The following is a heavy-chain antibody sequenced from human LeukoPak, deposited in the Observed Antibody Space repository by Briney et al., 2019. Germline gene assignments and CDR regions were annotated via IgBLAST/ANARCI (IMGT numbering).Heavy chain of an antibody. D-gene: IGHD3-3*01. CDR2: INHSGST. V-gene: IGHV4-34*01. Sequence: SETLSLTCAVYGGSFSGYYWSWIRQPPGKRLEWIGEINHSGSTNYNPSLKSRVTISVDTSKNQFSLKLSSVTAADTAVYYCARGRAITIFGVVIRTHWFDPWGQGTLVTVSS. J-gene: IGHJ5*02. CDR3: ARGRAITIFGVVIRTHWFDP. CDR1: GGSFSGYY.